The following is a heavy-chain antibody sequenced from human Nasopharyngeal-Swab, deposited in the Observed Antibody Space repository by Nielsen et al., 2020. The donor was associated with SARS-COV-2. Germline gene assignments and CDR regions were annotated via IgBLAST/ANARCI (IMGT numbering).Heavy chain of an antibody. CDR1: GYTFTSYD. CDR2: MNPNSGNT. J-gene: IGHJ6*03. Sequence: ASVKVSCKASGYTFTSYDINWVRQATGQGLEWMGWMNPNSGNTGCAQKFQGRVTMIRNTSISTAYMELSSLRSEDTAVYYCARGPPCTNGVCYRYYMDVWGKGTTVTVSS. V-gene: IGHV1-8*01. CDR3: ARGPPCTNGVCYRYYMDV. D-gene: IGHD2-8*01.